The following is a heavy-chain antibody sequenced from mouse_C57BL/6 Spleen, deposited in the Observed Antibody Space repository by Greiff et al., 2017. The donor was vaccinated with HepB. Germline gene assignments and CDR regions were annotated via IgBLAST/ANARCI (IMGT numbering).Heavy chain of an antibody. CDR2: INPYNGGT. D-gene: IGHD1-1*01. CDR1: GYTFTDYY. CDR3: ARPYGSSYGEFAY. V-gene: IGHV1-19*01. J-gene: IGHJ3*01. Sequence: EVQLQQSGPVLVKPGASVKMSCKASGYTFTDYYMNWVKQSHGKSLEWIGVINPYNGGTSYNQKFKGKATLTVDKSSSTAYMELNSLTSEDSAVYYCARPYGSSYGEFAYWGQGTLVTVSA.